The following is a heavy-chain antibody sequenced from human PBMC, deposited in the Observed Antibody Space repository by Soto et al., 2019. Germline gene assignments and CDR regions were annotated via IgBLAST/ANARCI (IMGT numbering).Heavy chain of an antibody. Sequence: PGGSLRLSCAASGFTFSSYSMNWVRQAPGKGLEWVSAISSNSSSIGYADSVKGRFTISRDNAKNSLYLQMNSLRAEDTAVYYCARDQPGYSYGYGLGYWGQGTLVTVSS. CDR2: ISSNSSSI. CDR1: GFTFSSYS. V-gene: IGHV3-21*01. J-gene: IGHJ4*02. D-gene: IGHD5-18*01. CDR3: ARDQPGYSYGYGLGY.